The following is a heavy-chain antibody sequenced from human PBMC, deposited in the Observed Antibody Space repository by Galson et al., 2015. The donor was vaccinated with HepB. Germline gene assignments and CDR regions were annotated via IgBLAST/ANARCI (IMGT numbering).Heavy chain of an antibody. CDR1: GFNFSRYE. V-gene: IGHV3-48*03. CDR2: INSGGNTI. D-gene: IGHD3-10*01. Sequence: SLRLSCAASGFNFSRYEMNWVRQAPGKGLEWVSYINSGGNTIYYADSVKGRFTISRDNTRSSLYLHMSSPRAEDTAVYYCARDVGLITVVRRFFDSHYYYYGLDVWGQGTTVTVSS. CDR3: ARDVGLITVVRRFFDSHYYYYGLDV. J-gene: IGHJ6*02.